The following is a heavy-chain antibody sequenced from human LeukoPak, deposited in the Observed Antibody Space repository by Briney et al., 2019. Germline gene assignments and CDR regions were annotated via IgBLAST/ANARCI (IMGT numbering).Heavy chain of an antibody. D-gene: IGHD3-22*01. J-gene: IGHJ4*02. V-gene: IGHV3-72*01. Sequence: GGSLRLSCAASGFTFSDHYMDWVRQAPGKGLEWVGRTRNKANSYTTEYAASVKGRFTISRDDSKNSLYLQMNSLKTEDTAVYYCARHIYYHDSSGFDYWGQGTLVTVSS. CDR1: GFTFSDHY. CDR3: ARHIYYHDSSGFDY. CDR2: TRNKANSYTT.